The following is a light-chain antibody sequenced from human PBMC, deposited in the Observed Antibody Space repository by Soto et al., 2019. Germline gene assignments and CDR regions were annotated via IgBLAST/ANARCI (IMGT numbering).Light chain of an antibody. CDR2: GAS. CDR3: PQGHNWPIP. CDR1: QSISSE. Sequence: EIVMTQSPATLSVSPGESATLSCRASQSISSELAWYQQKPGQPPRLLIYGASTRATGVPARFTGSRSGSDFTLTISGLQSEDFAVYYCPQGHNWPIPFGQGTRLEI. J-gene: IGKJ2*01. V-gene: IGKV3-15*01.